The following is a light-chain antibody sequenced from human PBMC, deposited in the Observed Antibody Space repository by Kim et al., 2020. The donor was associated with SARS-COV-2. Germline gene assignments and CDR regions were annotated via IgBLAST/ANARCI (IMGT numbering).Light chain of an antibody. V-gene: IGKV1-8*01. CDR1: QGISSY. Sequence: ASTGDRVTITCRASQGISSYLAWYQQKPGKAPKLLIYAESTLQSGVPSRFSGSGSGTDFTLTISCLQSEDFATYYCQQYYSYPRTFGQGTKVDIK. CDR2: AES. CDR3: QQYYSYPRT. J-gene: IGKJ1*01.